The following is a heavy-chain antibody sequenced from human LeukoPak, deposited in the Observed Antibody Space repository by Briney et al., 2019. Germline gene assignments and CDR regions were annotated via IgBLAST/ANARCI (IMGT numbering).Heavy chain of an antibody. J-gene: IGHJ5*02. CDR2: IYTSGST. D-gene: IGHD2-2*01. Sequence: PSQTLSLTCTVSGGSISSGSYYWRWIRQPAGKGLEWIARIYTSGSTNYNPSLKSRVTISVDTSKNQFSLKLSSVTAADTAVYYCAREVVVVPAASQPFDPWGQGTLVTVSS. V-gene: IGHV4-61*02. CDR1: GGSISSGSYY. CDR3: AREVVVVPAASQPFDP.